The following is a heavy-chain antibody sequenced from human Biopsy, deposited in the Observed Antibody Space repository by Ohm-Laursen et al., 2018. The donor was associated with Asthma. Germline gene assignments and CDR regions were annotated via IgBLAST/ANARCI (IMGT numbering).Heavy chain of an antibody. V-gene: IGHV3-30*18. CDR2: VSYDGGVV. J-gene: IGHJ4*02. D-gene: IGHD3-3*01. Sequence: SLRLSCSASGFTFSNYAMSWVRQAPGKGLEWVAVVSYDGGVVHYADSMKGRFTISRDNAKSTLYLQMNRLRTDDTAVYFCAKRRGYSDLTDFDHWGQGTLVTVSS. CDR1: GFTFSNYA. CDR3: AKRRGYSDLTDFDH.